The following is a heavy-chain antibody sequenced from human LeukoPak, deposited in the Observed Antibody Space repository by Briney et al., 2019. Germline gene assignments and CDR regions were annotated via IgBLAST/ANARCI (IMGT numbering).Heavy chain of an antibody. CDR2: ISYDGSNK. CDR3: AELGITMIGGV. Sequence: PGGSLRLSCAASGFTFSNYGMHWVRQAPGKGLEWVAVISYDGSNKYYADSVKGRFTISRDNSKDTLYLQMNSLRVEDTAVYYCAELGITMIGGVWGKGTTVTISS. J-gene: IGHJ6*04. CDR1: GFTFSNYG. D-gene: IGHD3-10*02. V-gene: IGHV3-30*18.